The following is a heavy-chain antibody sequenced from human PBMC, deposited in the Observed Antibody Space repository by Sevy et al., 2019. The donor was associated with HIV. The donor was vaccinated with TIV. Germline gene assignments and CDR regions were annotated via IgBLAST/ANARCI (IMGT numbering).Heavy chain of an antibody. Sequence: GGSLRLSCAASGFTFSNYAMHWVRQAPGKGLEWVAVISYDGSNKYYADSVKGRFTISRDNSKNTLYLQMNSLRTEDTALYYCAKNTAAAGTGGFDYWGQGTLVTVSS. V-gene: IGHV3-30*04. CDR2: ISYDGSNK. CDR3: AKNTAAAGTGGFDY. D-gene: IGHD6-13*01. CDR1: GFTFSNYA. J-gene: IGHJ4*02.